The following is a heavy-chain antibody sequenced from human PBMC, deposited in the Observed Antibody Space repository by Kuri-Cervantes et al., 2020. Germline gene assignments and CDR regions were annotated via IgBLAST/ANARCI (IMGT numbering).Heavy chain of an antibody. J-gene: IGHJ4*02. Sequence: GGSLRLSCTASGFTFGDYAMSWVRQAPGKGLEWVSGISNSGGSTYYADSVKGRFTISRDNSKNTLYLQMNSLRAEDTAVYYCARDGWDIVVVVAATHGNYFDYWGQGTLVTVSS. CDR2: ISNSGGST. CDR1: GFTFGDYA. V-gene: IGHV3-23*01. D-gene: IGHD2-15*01. CDR3: ARDGWDIVVVVAATHGNYFDY.